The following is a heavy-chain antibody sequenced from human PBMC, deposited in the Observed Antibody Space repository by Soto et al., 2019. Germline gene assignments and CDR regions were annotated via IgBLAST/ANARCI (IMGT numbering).Heavy chain of an antibody. CDR3: ARDFSPAEQNWNDAYNYFDP. J-gene: IGHJ5*02. V-gene: IGHV1-2*02. CDR2: INPKSDGT. D-gene: IGHD1-1*01. CDR1: VYTFISYH. Sequence: XSVKVSCKGSVYTFISYHVHWVRQAPGQGLEWMGWINPKSDGTIYSQKFQGRVTMATDASISTSYMELSRLQSDDTAIYYCARDFSPAEQNWNDAYNYFDPWGQGTLVTVSS.